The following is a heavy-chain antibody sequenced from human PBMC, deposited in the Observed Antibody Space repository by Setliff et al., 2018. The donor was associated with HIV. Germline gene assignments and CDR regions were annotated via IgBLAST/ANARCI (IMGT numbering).Heavy chain of an antibody. Sequence: LSLTCAVSGGSISSSNWWTWVRQPPGKGLEWIGEIYHTGNTSYDPSLKSRLTISKDTSKNHFSLQLSSVTAADTAVYYCARDNYDSRGYFFGYWGQGTLVTVSS. J-gene: IGHJ4*02. CDR1: GGSISSSNW. CDR2: IYHTGNT. D-gene: IGHD3-22*01. V-gene: IGHV4-4*02. CDR3: ARDNYDSRGYFFGY.